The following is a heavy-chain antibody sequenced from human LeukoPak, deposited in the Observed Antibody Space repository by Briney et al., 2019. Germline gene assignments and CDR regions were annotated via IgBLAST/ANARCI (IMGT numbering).Heavy chain of an antibody. D-gene: IGHD2/OR15-2a*01. V-gene: IGHV3-23*01. J-gene: IGHJ4*02. CDR2: ISGSGGNI. CDR3: TRVSTTDDY. Sequence: GGSLRLSCAASGFTFSSYAMSWVRQAPGKGLEWVSVISGSGGNINYADSVKGRSTISRDNAKNTLYLQMDSLRAEDTAVYYCTRVSTTDDYWGQGTLVTVSS. CDR1: GFTFSSYA.